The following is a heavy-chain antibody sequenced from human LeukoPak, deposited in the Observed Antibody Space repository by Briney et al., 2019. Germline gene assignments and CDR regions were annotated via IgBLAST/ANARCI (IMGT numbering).Heavy chain of an antibody. J-gene: IGHJ4*02. CDR1: GYTFTGYY. CDR2: INPNGGGT. CDR3: ARGSHDGSGYYFVDHIDL. V-gene: IGHV1-2*02. D-gene: IGHD3-22*01. Sequence: ASVKVSCKASGYTFTGYYIHWVRQAPGQGLEWMGWINPNGGGTNYAQTFQGRVTMTRDTSISTVYMELSRLRSDDTAVYYCARGSHDGSGYYFVDHIDLWGQGSLVTVSS.